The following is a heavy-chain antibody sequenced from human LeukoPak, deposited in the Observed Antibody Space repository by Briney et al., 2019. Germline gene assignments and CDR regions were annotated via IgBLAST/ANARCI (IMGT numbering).Heavy chain of an antibody. D-gene: IGHD3-10*01. CDR3: ARDGLGIFYHSGSYRYWFDP. CDR2: INPSGGST. Sequence: GASVKVSCKASGYTFTSYYMHWVRQAPGQGLEWMGIINPSGGSTSYAQKFPGRVTMTRDTSTSTVYMELNSLRAEDTAVYYCARDGLGIFYHSGSYRYWFDPWGQGTLVTVSS. J-gene: IGHJ5*02. V-gene: IGHV1-46*01. CDR1: GYTFTSYY.